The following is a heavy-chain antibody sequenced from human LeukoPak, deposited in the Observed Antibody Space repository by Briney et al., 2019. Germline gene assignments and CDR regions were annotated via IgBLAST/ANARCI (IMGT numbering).Heavy chain of an antibody. CDR1: GFTFSSYA. V-gene: IGHV3-23*01. D-gene: IGHD6-19*01. CDR3: AKSVEQWLSRGVGFAFDI. CDR2: IIGSGGST. J-gene: IGHJ3*02. Sequence: PGGSLRLSCAASGFTFSSYAMSWVRQAPGKGLEWVSAIIGSGGSTYYADSVKGRITISRDNSKNTLYLQMNSLRAEDTAVYYCAKSVEQWLSRGVGFAFDIWGQGTMVSVSS.